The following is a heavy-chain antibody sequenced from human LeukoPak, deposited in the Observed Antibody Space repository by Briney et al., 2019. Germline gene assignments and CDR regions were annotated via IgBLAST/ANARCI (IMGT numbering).Heavy chain of an antibody. CDR1: GFTFSSYF. D-gene: IGHD2-2*01. Sequence: GGSLRLSCAASGFTFSSYFMHWVRQAPGKGLEWVSSISSSSSYIYYADSVKGRFTISRDNAKNSLYLQMNSLRAEDTAVYYCARDSVSVVVPAAVDAFDIWGQGTMVTVSS. CDR3: ARDSVSVVVPAAVDAFDI. CDR2: ISSSSSYI. J-gene: IGHJ3*02. V-gene: IGHV3-21*01.